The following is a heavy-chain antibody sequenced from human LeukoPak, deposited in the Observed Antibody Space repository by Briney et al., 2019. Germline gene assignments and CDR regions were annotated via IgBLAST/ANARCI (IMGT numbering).Heavy chain of an antibody. J-gene: IGHJ4*02. CDR3: ARTSGWYRGYFDY. Sequence: SVKVSCKASGGTFGSYAISWVRQAPGQGLEWMGGIIPIFGTANYAQKFQGRVTITADESTSTAYMELSSLRSEDTAVYYCARTSGWYRGYFDYWGQGTLVTVSS. V-gene: IGHV1-69*13. D-gene: IGHD6-19*01. CDR1: GGTFGSYA. CDR2: IIPIFGTA.